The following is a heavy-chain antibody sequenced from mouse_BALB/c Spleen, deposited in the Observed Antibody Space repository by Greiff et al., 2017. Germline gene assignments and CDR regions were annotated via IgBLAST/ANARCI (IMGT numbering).Heavy chain of an antibody. D-gene: IGHD1-1*01. J-gene: IGHJ2*01. Sequence: VQLQQSGAELVRPGTSVKMSCKAAGYTFTNYWIGWVKQRPGHCLEWIGDIYPGGGYTNYNEKFKGKATLTADTSSSTAYMQLSSLTSEDSAIYYCARSYYYGSSYPLFDYWGQGTTLTVSS. CDR2: IYPGGGYT. CDR3: ARSYYYGSSYPLFDY. CDR1: GYTFTNYW. V-gene: IGHV1-63*02.